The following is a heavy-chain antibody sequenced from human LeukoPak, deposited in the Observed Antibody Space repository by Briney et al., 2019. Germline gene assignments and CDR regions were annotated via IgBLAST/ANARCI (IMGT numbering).Heavy chain of an antibody. V-gene: IGHV3-23*01. D-gene: IGHD3-22*01. CDR3: AKDYYDSSGPIEASEWYFDL. CDR2: ITGSGGST. J-gene: IGHJ2*01. CDR1: GFTFSSYA. Sequence: GGSLRLSCAASGFTFSSYAMSWVRQAPGKGLEWVSAITGSGGSTYYADSVKGRFTISRDNSKNTLYLQMNSLRAEDTAVYYCAKDYYDSSGPIEASEWYFDLWGRGTLVTVSS.